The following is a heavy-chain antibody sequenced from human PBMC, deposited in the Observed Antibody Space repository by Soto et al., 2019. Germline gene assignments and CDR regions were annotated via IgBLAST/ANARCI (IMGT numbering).Heavy chain of an antibody. CDR3: ARELQGLYYFDY. CDR2: INGGNGNT. Sequence: QVQVLQSGAEVKKPGASVKVSCKASEYTFTSYTMHWVRQAPGQRLEWMGWINGGNGNTKYSQKFQGRVTITRDTSASTAYMELSSPRSDDTAVYYCARELQGLYYFDYWGQGTLVTVSS. D-gene: IGHD4-4*01. J-gene: IGHJ4*02. V-gene: IGHV1-3*01. CDR1: EYTFTSYT.